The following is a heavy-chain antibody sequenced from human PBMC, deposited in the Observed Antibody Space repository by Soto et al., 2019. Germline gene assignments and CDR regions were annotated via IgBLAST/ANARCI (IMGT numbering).Heavy chain of an antibody. CDR2: IYSSGHT. Sequence: SETLSLTCTVSGGSIRSYYWTWIRQPAGNGMEWIGRIYSSGHTMYNPSLQSRVTLSVDTPKNRFSLELTSVTAADTAVYYCARVVDSGLGAYNWFDPWGQGIMVTVSS. D-gene: IGHD5-12*01. V-gene: IGHV4-4*07. CDR1: GGSIRSYY. J-gene: IGHJ5*02. CDR3: ARVVDSGLGAYNWFDP.